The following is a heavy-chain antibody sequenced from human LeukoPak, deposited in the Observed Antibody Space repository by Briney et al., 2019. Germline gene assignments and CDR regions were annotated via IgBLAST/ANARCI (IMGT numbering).Heavy chain of an antibody. D-gene: IGHD3-10*01. J-gene: IGHJ5*02. CDR2: MNPNSGNA. V-gene: IGHV1-8*01. CDR3: ARDGSGTYWAYYNWFDP. CDR1: GYTFTSYD. Sequence: ASVKVSCKASGYTFTSYDINWVRQATGQGLEWMGWMNPNSGNAGYAQKFQGRVTMTRNTSISTAYMELSNLRPEDTTVYYCARDGSGTYWAYYNWFDPWGQGTLVTVSS.